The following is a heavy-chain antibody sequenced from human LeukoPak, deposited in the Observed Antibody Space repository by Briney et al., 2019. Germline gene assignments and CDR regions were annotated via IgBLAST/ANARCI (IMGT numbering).Heavy chain of an antibody. V-gene: IGHV3-30*18. CDR3: AKGLLD. D-gene: IGHD3-3*02. J-gene: IGHJ4*02. Sequence: GGSLRLSCAASGFTFSIYAMTWVRQAPGKGLEWVAVISYDGSNKYYADSVKGRFTISRDNSKNTLYLQMNSLRAEDTAVYYCAKGLLDWGQGTLVTVSS. CDR1: GFTFSIYA. CDR2: ISYDGSNK.